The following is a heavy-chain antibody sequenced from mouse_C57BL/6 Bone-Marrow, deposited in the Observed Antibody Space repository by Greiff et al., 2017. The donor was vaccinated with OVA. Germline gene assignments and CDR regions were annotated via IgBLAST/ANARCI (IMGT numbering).Heavy chain of an antibody. D-gene: IGHD1-1*01. CDR3: ARITTVVAYYYAMDY. CDR1: GYTFTSYW. CDR2: IYPGSGST. Sequence: QVQLQQPGAELVKPGASVKMSCKASGYTFTSYWITWVKQRPGQGLEWIGDIYPGSGSTNCNEKFKSKATLTVDTSSSTTYMQLSSLTSEDSAVYDCARITTVVAYYYAMDYWGQGTSVTVSS. V-gene: IGHV1-55*01. J-gene: IGHJ4*01.